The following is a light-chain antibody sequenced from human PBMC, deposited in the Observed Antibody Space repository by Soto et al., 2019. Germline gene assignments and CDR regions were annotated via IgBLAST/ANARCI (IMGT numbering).Light chain of an antibody. CDR3: QQRDSYPRT. Sequence: DIQMTQSPSTLSGSVGDRVTITCRASQTISSWLAWYQQKPGKAPKLLIYKASTLKSGVPSRFSGSGSGTEFTLTISSLQPDDFATYYCQQRDSYPRTFGRGTKVDIK. CDR1: QTISSW. V-gene: IGKV1-5*03. J-gene: IGKJ2*01. CDR2: KAS.